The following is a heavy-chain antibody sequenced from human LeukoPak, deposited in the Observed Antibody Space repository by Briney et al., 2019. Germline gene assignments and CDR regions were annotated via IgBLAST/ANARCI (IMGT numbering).Heavy chain of an antibody. Sequence: SETLSLTCAVSGGSISSGDYYWSWIRQHPGKGLEWIGYIYYSGSTYYNPSLKSRVTISVDTSKNQFSLKLSSVTAADTAVYYCARDRPTSGYSYGFDYWGQGTLVTVSS. J-gene: IGHJ4*02. CDR2: IYYSGST. V-gene: IGHV4-31*11. CDR1: GGSISSGDYY. D-gene: IGHD5-18*01. CDR3: ARDRPTSGYSYGFDY.